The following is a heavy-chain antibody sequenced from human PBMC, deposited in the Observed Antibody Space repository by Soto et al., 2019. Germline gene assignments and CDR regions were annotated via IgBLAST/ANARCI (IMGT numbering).Heavy chain of an antibody. Sequence: GGSLRLSCAASGITVSRNYMTWVRQAPGKGLDWVSVIYRNDKTYYADSVKGRFTISRDNFKNTLYLQMNSLRAEDTAVYYCATGALPGEFDAFDIWGQGTMVTV. CDR1: GITVSRNY. CDR3: ATGALPGEFDAFDI. J-gene: IGHJ3*02. CDR2: IYRNDKT. V-gene: IGHV3-66*01. D-gene: IGHD3-10*01.